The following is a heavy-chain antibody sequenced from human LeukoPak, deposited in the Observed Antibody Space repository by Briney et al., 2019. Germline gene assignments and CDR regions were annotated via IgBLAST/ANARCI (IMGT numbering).Heavy chain of an antibody. CDR2: ISGSGGST. CDR3: AKAPHVYYYGSGTYSSAADV. CDR1: GFTFSSYA. V-gene: IGHV3-23*01. J-gene: IGHJ6*02. Sequence: GGSLRLSCAASGFTFSSYAMSWVRQAPGKGLEWVSAISGSGGSTYYADSVKGRFTISRDNSKNTLYLQMNSLRAEDTAVYYCAKAPHVYYYGSGTYSSAADVWGQGTTVTVSS. D-gene: IGHD3-10*01.